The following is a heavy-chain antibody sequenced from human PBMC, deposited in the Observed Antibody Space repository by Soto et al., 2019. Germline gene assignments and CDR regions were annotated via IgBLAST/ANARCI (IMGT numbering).Heavy chain of an antibody. V-gene: IGHV4-39*01. J-gene: IGHJ5*02. D-gene: IGHD2-15*01. CDR1: GGSISSSSYY. CDR2: IYYSGST. CDR3: AGTVLVAATCWFDP. Sequence: SEILSLTCTVSGGSISSSSYYWGWIRQPPGKGLEWIGSIYYSGSTYYNPSLKSRVTISVDTSKNQFSLKLSSVTAADTAVYYSAGTVLVAATCWFDPWGQGTLVNVSS.